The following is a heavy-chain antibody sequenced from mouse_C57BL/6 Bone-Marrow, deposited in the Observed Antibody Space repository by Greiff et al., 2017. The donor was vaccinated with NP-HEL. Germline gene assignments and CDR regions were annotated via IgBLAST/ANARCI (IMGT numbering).Heavy chain of an antibody. J-gene: IGHJ2*01. CDR3: TRSGSGYDFDY. V-gene: IGHV1-15*01. Sequence: QVQLQQSGAELVRPGASVTLSCKASGYTFTDYEMHWVKQTPVHGLEWIGAIDPETGGTAYNQKFKGKAILTAAKSSSTAYMELLSLTSEDSAVYYCTRSGSGYDFDYWGQGTTLTVSS. D-gene: IGHD3-2*02. CDR1: GYTFTDYE. CDR2: IDPETGGT.